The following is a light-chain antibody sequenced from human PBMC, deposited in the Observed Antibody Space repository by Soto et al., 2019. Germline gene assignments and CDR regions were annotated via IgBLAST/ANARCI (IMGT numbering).Light chain of an antibody. Sequence: EIVLTQSPGTLSLSPGERATLSCRASQSITGSYLAWYQQKPGQAPRLLIYGASSRATGIPDRFSGSGSGTDFTLTISRLEPEDFLVYYCQQYDSSPLTFGGGTKVEIK. J-gene: IGKJ4*01. CDR3: QQYDSSPLT. CDR2: GAS. CDR1: QSITGSY. V-gene: IGKV3-20*01.